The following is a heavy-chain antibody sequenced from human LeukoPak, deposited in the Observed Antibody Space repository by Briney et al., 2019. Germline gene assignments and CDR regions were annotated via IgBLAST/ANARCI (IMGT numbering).Heavy chain of an antibody. CDR2: VYYSGST. CDR1: AGSTSSSNYY. Sequence: SETLSLTCTVSAGSTSSSNYYWGWIRQPPGKGLEWIGSVYYSGSTYYNPSLRSRATISVDTSKNQFSLKLTSVTAADTAVYYCARHSYYYDSSGYYYFFDYWGRGTLVTVSS. D-gene: IGHD3-22*01. CDR3: ARHSYYYDSSGYYYFFDY. J-gene: IGHJ4*02. V-gene: IGHV4-39*01.